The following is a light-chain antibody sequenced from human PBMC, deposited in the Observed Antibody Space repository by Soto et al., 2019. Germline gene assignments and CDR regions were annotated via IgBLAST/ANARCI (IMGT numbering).Light chain of an antibody. J-gene: IGKJ4*01. CDR2: DAS. CDR1: QSVRSY. Sequence: EIVLTQSPATLSLSPGERATLSCRASQSVRSYLAWYQQKPGQPPRLLIYDASNRGTGIPARFSGSGSGTDFTLTISSLEPEDFAVYYCQQRSDLLTFGGGTKVEIK. V-gene: IGKV3-11*01. CDR3: QQRSDLLT.